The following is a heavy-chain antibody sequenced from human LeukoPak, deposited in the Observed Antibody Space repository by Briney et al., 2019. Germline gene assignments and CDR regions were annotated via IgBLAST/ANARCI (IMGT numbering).Heavy chain of an antibody. CDR1: VYTFSNFG. V-gene: IGHV1-18*01. J-gene: IGHJ4*02. CDR3: ARDGTSTDHY. Sequence: ASVKVSCQASVYTFSNFGISGVRQAPGQGLEWMGWISGNNDNPNYGQNFQGRFTVTSDSSTSTAYMELRNLRSDDTAVYYCARDGTSTDHYWGQGTLVTVSS. D-gene: IGHD2-2*01. CDR2: ISGNNDNP.